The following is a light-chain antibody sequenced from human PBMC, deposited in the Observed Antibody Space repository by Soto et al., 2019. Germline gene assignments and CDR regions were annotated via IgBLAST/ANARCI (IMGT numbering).Light chain of an antibody. CDR2: DVS. V-gene: IGLV2-14*01. CDR1: SSDVGGYNY. Sequence: QSALTQPASVSGSPGQSITISCTGTSSDVGGYNYLSWYQQHPGKAPKVMIYDVSNRPSGVSNRFSGSKSGNTASLTISGLQSEDEADYYCSSYTSSSTYVFGAGTKLTVL. J-gene: IGLJ1*01. CDR3: SSYTSSSTYV.